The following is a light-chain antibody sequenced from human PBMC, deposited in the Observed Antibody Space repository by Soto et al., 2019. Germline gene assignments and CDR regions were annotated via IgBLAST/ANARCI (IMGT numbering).Light chain of an antibody. Sequence: EIVLTQSPGTLSLSPGERATLSCRASQSVSSSYLAWYQQKPGQAPRLLIYGASGRATGIPDRFSGSGSGTDFTLTISRLEPEDFAVYYCQQYGSSPFTFGPGTRWIS. CDR3: QQYGSSPFT. CDR1: QSVSSSY. V-gene: IGKV3-20*01. J-gene: IGKJ3*01. CDR2: GAS.